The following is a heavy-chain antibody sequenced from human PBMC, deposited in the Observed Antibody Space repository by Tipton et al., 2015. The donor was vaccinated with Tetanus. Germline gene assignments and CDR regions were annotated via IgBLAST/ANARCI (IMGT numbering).Heavy chain of an antibody. CDR1: GFTFSDYS. V-gene: IGHV3-48*02. J-gene: IGHJ1*01. Sequence: GSLRLSCAASGFTFSDYSMNWVRQAPGKGLEWVSSIGVSSSPIYYADNAKNSLLLQMNSLRDEDTAVYYCARNFGDSSTAPIHLWPYWGQGTKVTVSP. CDR3: ARNFGDSSTAPIHLWPY. CDR2: IGVSSSPI. D-gene: IGHD3-10*01.